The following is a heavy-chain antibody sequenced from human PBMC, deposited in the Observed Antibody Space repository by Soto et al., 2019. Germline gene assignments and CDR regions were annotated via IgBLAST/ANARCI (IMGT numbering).Heavy chain of an antibody. CDR1: GGSISSGGYY. J-gene: IGHJ6*02. CDR2: IYYSGST. CDR3: ARDEETAGRGMDV. Sequence: QVQLQESGPGLVKPSQTLSLTCTVSGGSISSGGYYWSWIRQYPGKGLEWIGYIYYSGSTYYNPSLKSRGTISVDTSKKQFSLKLSSVTAADTAVYSCARDEETAGRGMDVWGQGTTVTVSS. V-gene: IGHV4-31*03.